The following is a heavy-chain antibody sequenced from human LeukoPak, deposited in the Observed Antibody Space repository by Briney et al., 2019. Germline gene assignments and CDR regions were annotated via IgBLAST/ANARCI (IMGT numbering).Heavy chain of an antibody. V-gene: IGHV3-30*04. CDR2: ISCDGSNK. J-gene: IGHJ4*02. CDR3: ARGVPYDSWSGPHYSDY. D-gene: IGHD3-3*01. Sequence: GGSLRLSCAASGFTFSSYAMHWVRQAPGKGLEWVAVISCDGSNKYYADSVKGRFTISRDNSKNSLYLQMNSLRAEDTAVYYCARGVPYDSWSGPHYSDYWGQGTLVTVSS. CDR1: GFTFSSYA.